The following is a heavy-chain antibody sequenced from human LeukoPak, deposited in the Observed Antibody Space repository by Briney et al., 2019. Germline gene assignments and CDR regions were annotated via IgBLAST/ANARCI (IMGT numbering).Heavy chain of an antibody. J-gene: IGHJ4*02. V-gene: IGHV3-48*04. CDR1: GFTFSSYS. CDR2: ITSSSSTI. D-gene: IGHD1-26*01. Sequence: GGSLRLSCAASGFTFSSYSMNWVRQAPGKGLEWLSYITSSSSTIYYADSVKGRFTISRDNAKNSLYLQMNSLRAEDTAVYYCARDLVGPLDYWGQGTLVTVSS. CDR3: ARDLVGPLDY.